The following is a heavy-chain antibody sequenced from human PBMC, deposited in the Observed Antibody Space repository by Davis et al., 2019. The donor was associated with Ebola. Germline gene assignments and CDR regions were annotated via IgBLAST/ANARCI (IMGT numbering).Heavy chain of an antibody. CDR2: INAAKGNT. J-gene: IGHJ4*02. CDR1: GYTFSTYA. D-gene: IGHD3-22*01. CDR3: ARNYDTGGYDY. Sequence: AASVKVSCKASGYTFSTYAIHWLRQAPGQRLEWMGLINAAKGNTKYSQKFQGRVTITRDTSASTAYMELSSLRSEDTAIYYCARNYDTGGYDYWGQGTLVTVSS. V-gene: IGHV1-3*01.